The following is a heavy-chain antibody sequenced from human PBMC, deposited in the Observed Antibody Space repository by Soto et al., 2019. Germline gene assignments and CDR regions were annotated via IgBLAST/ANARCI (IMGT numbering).Heavy chain of an antibody. CDR1: GFTFGDAW. J-gene: IGHJ5*02. V-gene: IGHV3-15*07. Sequence: EVQLVESGGGWVKPGGSLTLSCVASGFTFGDAWMNWVRQAAGKGLEWVGHVKTKSEGETTDYAAPVKGRFTIWRDDSTHTLYLLMNSLKSEDTGKYFCTTLGPSWGQGTQVTVSS. CDR3: TTLGPS. CDR2: VKTKSEGETT.